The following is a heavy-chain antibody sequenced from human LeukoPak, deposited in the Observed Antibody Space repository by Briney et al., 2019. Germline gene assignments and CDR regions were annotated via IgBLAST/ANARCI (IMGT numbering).Heavy chain of an antibody. Sequence: PGRSLRLSCAASGFTFSSYDMHWVRQATGKGLEWVSAIGTAGDTYYPGSVKGRFTISRENAKNSLYLQMNSLRAGDTAVYYCARVVKVPEGAWFDPWGQGTLVTVSS. CDR2: IGTAGDT. V-gene: IGHV3-13*01. J-gene: IGHJ5*02. CDR3: ARVVKVPEGAWFDP. D-gene: IGHD1-1*01. CDR1: GFTFSSYD.